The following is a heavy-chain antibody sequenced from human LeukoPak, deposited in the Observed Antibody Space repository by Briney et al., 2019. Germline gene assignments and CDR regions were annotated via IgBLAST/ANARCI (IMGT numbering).Heavy chain of an antibody. J-gene: IGHJ6*02. CDR3: ARGDPQTTVPEGMDV. CDR2: IYYSGTT. V-gene: IGHV4-59*01. CDR1: GVSISFYF. D-gene: IGHD4-17*01. Sequence: WETLSLTCTVSGVSISFYFWSWIRQSPGKGLEWIAYIYYSGTTNYNPSLESRVTISVDTSKNQFSLQLRSVTAADTAVYYCARGDPQTTVPEGMDVWGQGTTVTVSS.